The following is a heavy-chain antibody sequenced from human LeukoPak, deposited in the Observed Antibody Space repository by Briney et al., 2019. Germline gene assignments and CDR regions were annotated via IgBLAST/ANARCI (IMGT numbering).Heavy chain of an antibody. V-gene: IGHV3-11*01. Sequence: GGSLRPSCAASEFIFSDYYISWIRQAPGKGLEWISHISSSGSVKYFADSVKGRFTISRDNARNSLYLDMNSLRAEDTAVYYCARGRGTMVRASMDVWGQGTTVTVSS. J-gene: IGHJ6*02. CDR3: ARGRGTMVRASMDV. CDR1: EFIFSDYY. CDR2: ISSSGSVK. D-gene: IGHD3-10*01.